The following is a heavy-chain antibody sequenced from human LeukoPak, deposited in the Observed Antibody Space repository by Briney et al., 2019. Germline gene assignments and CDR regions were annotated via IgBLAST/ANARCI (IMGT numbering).Heavy chain of an antibody. D-gene: IGHD3-22*01. J-gene: IGHJ4*02. CDR1: GFTFSSYW. CDR3: ARRITMIVVARYYFDY. Sequence: PGGSLRLSCAASGFTFSSYWMSWVRQAPGKGLEWVANIKQDGSEKYYVDSVKGRFTISRDNAKNSLYLQMNSLRAEDTAVYYCARRITMIVVARYYFDYWGQGTLVTVSS. V-gene: IGHV3-7*01. CDR2: IKQDGSEK.